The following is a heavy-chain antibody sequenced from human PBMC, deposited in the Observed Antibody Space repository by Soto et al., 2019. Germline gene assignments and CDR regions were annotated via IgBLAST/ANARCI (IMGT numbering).Heavy chain of an antibody. CDR3: ARGGPQVVHNWVDP. J-gene: IGHJ5*02. CDR1: GYTFTSYW. CDR2: IDPTDSYT. V-gene: IGHV5-10-1*01. D-gene: IGHD2-15*01. Sequence: EVKLVQSGAEVKKPGESLRISCKGSGYTFTSYWINWVSQMPGKGLEWMGRIDPTDSYTNYNPSFQGHVTISADKSLSTAYLQWNSLRASDTATYYCARGGPQVVHNWVDPWGQGTLVTVSS.